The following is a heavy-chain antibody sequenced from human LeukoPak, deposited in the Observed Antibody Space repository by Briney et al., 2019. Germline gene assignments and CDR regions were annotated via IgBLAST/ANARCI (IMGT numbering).Heavy chain of an antibody. CDR2: INSDGSST. CDR3: ASGAVAGTLDY. J-gene: IGHJ4*02. V-gene: IGHV3-74*01. CDR1: GFTFSSYW. Sequence: GSLRLSCAASGFTFSSYWMHWVRQAPGKGLLWVSRINSDGSSTSYADSVKGRFTISRDNAKNTLYLQMNSLRAEDTAVYYCASGAVAGTLDYWGQGTLVTVSS. D-gene: IGHD6-19*01.